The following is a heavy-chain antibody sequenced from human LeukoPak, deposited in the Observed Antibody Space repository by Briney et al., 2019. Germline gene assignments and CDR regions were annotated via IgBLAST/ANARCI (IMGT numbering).Heavy chain of an antibody. CDR1: GGSISSSSYY. D-gene: IGHD2-2*01. Sequence: SETLSLTCTVSGGSISSSSYYWGWIRQPPGKGLEWIGSIYYSGSTYYNPSLKSRVTISVDTSKNQFSLKLSSVTAADTAVYYCARHENKVLASGYYYYMDVWGKGTTVTVSS. CDR2: IYYSGST. J-gene: IGHJ6*03. CDR3: ARHENKVLASGYYYYMDV. V-gene: IGHV4-39*01.